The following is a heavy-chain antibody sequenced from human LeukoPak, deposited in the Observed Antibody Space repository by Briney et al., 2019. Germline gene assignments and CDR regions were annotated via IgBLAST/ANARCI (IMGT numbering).Heavy chain of an antibody. J-gene: IGHJ3*02. CDR2: INPNSGGT. CDR3: ARDSHSSWENDAFDI. CDR1: GYTFTGYY. Sequence: ASVKVSCKASGYTFTGYYMHWVRQAPGQGLEWMGWINPNSGGTNYAQKCQGRVTMTRDTSISTAYMELSRLRSDDTAVYYCARDSHSSWENDAFDIWGQGTMVTVSS. V-gene: IGHV1-2*02. D-gene: IGHD6-13*01.